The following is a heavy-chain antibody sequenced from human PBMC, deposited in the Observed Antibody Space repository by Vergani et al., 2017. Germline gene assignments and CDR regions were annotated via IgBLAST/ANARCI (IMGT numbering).Heavy chain of an antibody. CDR1: GFTFSNYW. CDR3: ARLGLTASRREAPVFDY. D-gene: IGHD6-13*01. Sequence: EVQLVESGGGLVPPGRSLRLSCAASGFTFSNYWMSWVRQAPGKGLEWVANIKEDGSETFYVDSVMGRFTISRDNAKNSLYLQMNSLRAEDTAVYFCARLGLTASRREAPVFDYWGQGTLVTVSS. J-gene: IGHJ4*02. V-gene: IGHV3-7*01. CDR2: IKEDGSET.